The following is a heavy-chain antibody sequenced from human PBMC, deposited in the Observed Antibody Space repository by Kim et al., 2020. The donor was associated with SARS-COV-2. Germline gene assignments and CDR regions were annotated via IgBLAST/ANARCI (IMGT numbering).Heavy chain of an antibody. Sequence: GESLKISCKGSGYSFTSYWIGWVRQMPGKGLEWMGIIYPGDSDTRYSPSFQGQVTISADKSISTAYLQWSSLKASDSTMYYCARRADDYVWGSYHKNAFDIWAKGTMVTVSS. V-gene: IGHV5-51*01. CDR1: GYSFTSYW. D-gene: IGHD3-16*02. CDR2: IYPGDSDT. J-gene: IGHJ3*02. CDR3: ARRADDYVWGSYHKNAFDI.